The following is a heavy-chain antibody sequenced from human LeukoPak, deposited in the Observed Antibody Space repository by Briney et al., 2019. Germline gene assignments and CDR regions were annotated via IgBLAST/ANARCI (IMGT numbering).Heavy chain of an antibody. CDR2: ISGDSKYI. D-gene: IGHD2-2*01. V-gene: IGHV3-21*01. CDR1: GFTFNKSW. Sequence: PGGSLRLSCAASGFTFNKSWMSWVRQAPGRGLEWVSAISGDSKYIYYTDSVKGRFTISRDNAKNSVFLQMNSLRAEDTAVYYCARSALVPAAMWGPGYYYYYMDVWGKGTTVTVSS. J-gene: IGHJ6*03. CDR3: ARSALVPAAMWGPGYYYYYMDV.